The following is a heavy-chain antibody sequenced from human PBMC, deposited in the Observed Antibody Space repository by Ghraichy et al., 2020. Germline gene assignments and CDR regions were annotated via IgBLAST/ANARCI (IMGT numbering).Heavy chain of an antibody. D-gene: IGHD2-15*01. J-gene: IGHJ4*02. CDR3: ARGGGYGSSGAVAY. CDR1: GGSFSGYY. Sequence: SQTLSLTCAVYGGSFSGYYWSWIRQPPGKGLEWIGEINHSGSTNYNPSLKSRVTISVDTSKNQFSLKLSSVTAADTAVYYCARGGGYGSSGAVAYWGQGTLVTVSS. CDR2: INHSGST. V-gene: IGHV4-34*01.